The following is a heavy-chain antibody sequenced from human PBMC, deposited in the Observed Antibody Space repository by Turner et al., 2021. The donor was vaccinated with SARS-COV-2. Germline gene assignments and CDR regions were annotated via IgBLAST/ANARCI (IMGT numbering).Heavy chain of an antibody. J-gene: IGHJ4*02. CDR2: NKHSGST. D-gene: IGHD3-3*01. Sequence: QVQLQQLGAGLLKPSETLSLNSAVYGWSFSGYFSTWIRQPPGKGLEWIGENKHSGSTNYDPSLKSRVNISVDTSRNQISLKLSSVTAADTAVYYCARGEGWLQPPFGYWGQGTLVTVSS. CDR3: ARGEGWLQPPFGY. V-gene: IGHV4-34*01. CDR1: GWSFSGYF.